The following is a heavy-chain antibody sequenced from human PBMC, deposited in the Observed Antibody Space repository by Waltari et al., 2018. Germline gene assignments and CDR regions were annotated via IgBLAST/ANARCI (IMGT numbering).Heavy chain of an antibody. V-gene: IGHV4-4*02. D-gene: IGHD2-15*01. Sequence: QLQLQESGPGLVKPSGTLSLNCTVSGDSVSSASWWSWVRQSPQKGLEWIGQGVPSGRTNYGPSFASRVTVSVDTSNNLFSLTMTSATAADTAIYFCARDRGRGLYLDTWGPGTLVTVSP. CDR3: ARDRGRGLYLDT. CDR1: GDSVSSASW. J-gene: IGHJ1*01. CDR2: GVPSGRT.